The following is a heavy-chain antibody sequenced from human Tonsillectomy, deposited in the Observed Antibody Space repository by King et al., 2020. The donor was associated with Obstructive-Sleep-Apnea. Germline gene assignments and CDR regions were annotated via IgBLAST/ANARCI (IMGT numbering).Heavy chain of an antibody. CDR2: INTNTGNP. D-gene: IGHD3-10*01. CDR1: GYTFTSYA. J-gene: IGHJ6*02. CDR3: ARVLLWFGELLSPKYYYYYGMDV. V-gene: IGHV7-4-1*02. Sequence: QLVQSGSELKKPGASVKVSCKASGYTFTSYAMNWVRQAPGQGLEWMGWINTNTGNPTYAQGFTGRFVFSLDTSVSTAYLQISGLKAEDTAVYYCARVLLWFGELLSPKYYYYYGMDVWGQGTTVTVSS.